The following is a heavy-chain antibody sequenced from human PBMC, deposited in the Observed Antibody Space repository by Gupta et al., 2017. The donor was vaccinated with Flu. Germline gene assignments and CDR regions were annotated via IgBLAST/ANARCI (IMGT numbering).Heavy chain of an antibody. CDR3: AKGDGNWNRRAFDI. CDR1: GVNTSSYA. J-gene: IGHJ3*02. V-gene: IGHV3-23*01. CDR2: ISGSGGST. Sequence: EVQLLASGGGLVQPGASLILACAASGVNTSSYAIRRVRQAQGKGLEWVSAISGSGGSTYYADSVKGRFTISRDNSKNTLYLQMNSLRAEDTAVYYCAKGDGNWNRRAFDIWGQGTMVTVSS. D-gene: IGHD1-20*01.